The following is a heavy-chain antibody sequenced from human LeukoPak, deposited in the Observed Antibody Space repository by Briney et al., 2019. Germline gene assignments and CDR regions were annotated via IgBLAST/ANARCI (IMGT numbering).Heavy chain of an antibody. V-gene: IGHV4-38-2*02. D-gene: IGHD5-18*01. J-gene: IGHJ4*02. CDR3: AAMDTAMVSKFDY. CDR2: IYHSGST. Sequence: SETLSLTCTVSGYSISSGYYWGWIRQPPGKGLEWIGSIYHSGSTYYNPSLKSRVTISVDTSKNQFSLKLSSVTAADTAVYYCAAMDTAMVSKFDYWGQGTLVTVSS. CDR1: GYSISSGYY.